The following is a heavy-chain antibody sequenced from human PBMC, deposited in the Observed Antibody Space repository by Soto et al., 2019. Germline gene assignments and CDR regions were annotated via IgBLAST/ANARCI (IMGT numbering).Heavy chain of an antibody. D-gene: IGHD2-15*01. CDR3: AKLIYALYSSGLDV. V-gene: IGHV3-30*18. CDR1: GFTFSSYD. J-gene: IGHJ6*02. CDR2: ISYEGLNT. Sequence: QVQLVQSGGGVVQPGRSLRLSCATSGFTFSSYDMQWVRHAPGKGLEWVALISYEGLNTYYADSVRGRFIISRDNCKNILYLQMHSLRPGDTAVYYCAKLIYALYSSGLDVWGQGATVIVSS.